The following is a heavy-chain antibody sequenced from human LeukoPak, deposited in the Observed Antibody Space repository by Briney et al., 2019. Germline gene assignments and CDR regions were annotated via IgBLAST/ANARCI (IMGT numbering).Heavy chain of an antibody. D-gene: IGHD6-13*01. CDR2: IRYDGSNK. J-gene: IGHJ4*02. CDR1: GFTFSSYG. CDR3: TGGSSTDFDY. Sequence: GGSLRLSCAASGFTFSSYGMHWVRQAPGKGLEWVAFIRYDGSNKYYADSVKGRFTISRDNSENTLYLQMNSLRAEDTAVYYCTGGSSTDFDYWGQGTLVTVSS. V-gene: IGHV3-30*02.